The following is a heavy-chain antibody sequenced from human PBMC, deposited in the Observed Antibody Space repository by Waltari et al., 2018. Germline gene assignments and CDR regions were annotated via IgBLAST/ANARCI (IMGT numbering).Heavy chain of an antibody. CDR1: GFTFSSYE. CDR2: ISSSGSTI. V-gene: IGHV3-48*03. CDR3: ARDKRLRDGYYVWGSYRYTDY. J-gene: IGHJ4*02. D-gene: IGHD3-16*02. Sequence: EVQLVESGGGLVQPGGSLRLSCAASGFTFSSYELNWVRQAPGTGLEWVSYISSSGSTIYYADSVKGRFTISRDNAKNSLYLQMNSLRAEDTAVYYCARDKRLRDGYYVWGSYRYTDYWGQGTLVTVSS.